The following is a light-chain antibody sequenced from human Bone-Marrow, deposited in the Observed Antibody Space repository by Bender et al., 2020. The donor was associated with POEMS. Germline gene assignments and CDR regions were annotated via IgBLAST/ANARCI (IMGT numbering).Light chain of an antibody. CDR3: AVWDDSLNGWV. J-gene: IGLJ3*02. CDR2: SSH. Sequence: ELIQPPSVSVSPGQTARITCSGGSSNIGAHAVNWYQHLPGTAPKLLIYSSHRRPSEVPDRFSGSRSGTSASLAISGLQSEDEADYYCAVWDDSLNGWVFGGGTKLTVL. V-gene: IGLV1-44*01. CDR1: SSNIGAHA.